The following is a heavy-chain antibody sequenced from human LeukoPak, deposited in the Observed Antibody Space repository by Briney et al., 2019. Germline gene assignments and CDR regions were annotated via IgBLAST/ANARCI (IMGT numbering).Heavy chain of an antibody. J-gene: IGHJ4*02. CDR2: VYSGGST. V-gene: IGHV3-66*01. D-gene: IGHD5-24*01. Sequence: GGSLRLSCAASGFTVSSNYMSWVRQAPGKGLEWVSVVYSGGSTYYADSVKGRFTISRDNSKNTLYLQMNSLRAEDTAVYYCARDPPVRGRWLQQSGYWGQGTLVTVSS. CDR3: ARDPPVRGRWLQQSGY. CDR1: GFTVSSNY.